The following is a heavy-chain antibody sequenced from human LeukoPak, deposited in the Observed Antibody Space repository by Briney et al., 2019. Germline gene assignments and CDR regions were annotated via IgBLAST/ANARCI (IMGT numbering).Heavy chain of an antibody. CDR1: GFTFSNFW. CDR3: ARFPTGFDY. Sequence: GGSLRLSCAASGFTFSNFWMSWVRQTPGRGLEWVASIKEDGSEKYYVDSVKGRFTISRDNAKDSLYLQINSLRAEDTAMYYCARFPTGFDYWGQGTLVTVSS. CDR2: IKEDGSEK. D-gene: IGHD4-17*01. V-gene: IGHV3-7*05. J-gene: IGHJ4*02.